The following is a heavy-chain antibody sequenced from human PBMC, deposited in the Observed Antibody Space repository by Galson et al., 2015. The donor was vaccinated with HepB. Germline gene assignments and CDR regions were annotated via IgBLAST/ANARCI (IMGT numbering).Heavy chain of an antibody. CDR3: ARDLSAMGRGILGGINY. CDR2: ISYDGSNK. J-gene: IGHJ4*02. V-gene: IGHV3-30-3*01. D-gene: IGHD5-18*01. Sequence: SLRLSCAASGFTFSSYAMHWVRQAPGKGLEWVAVISYDGSNKYYADSVKGRFTISRDNSKNTLYLQMNSLRAEDTAVYYCARDLSAMGRGILGGINYWGQGTLVTVSS. CDR1: GFTFSSYA.